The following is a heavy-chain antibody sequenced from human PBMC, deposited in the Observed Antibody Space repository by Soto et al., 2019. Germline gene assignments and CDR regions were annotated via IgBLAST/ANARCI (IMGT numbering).Heavy chain of an antibody. D-gene: IGHD3-10*01. CDR1: GYSISSGYY. CDR3: ARVLGYYGSGSYYNRILDY. Sequence: SETLSLTCAVSGYSISSGYYWGWIRQPPGKGLEWIGSIYHSGSTYYNPSLKSRVTISVDTSKNQFSLKLSSVTAADTAVYYCARVLGYYGSGSYYNRILDYCGQGTLVTVSS. J-gene: IGHJ4*02. CDR2: IYHSGST. V-gene: IGHV4-38-2*01.